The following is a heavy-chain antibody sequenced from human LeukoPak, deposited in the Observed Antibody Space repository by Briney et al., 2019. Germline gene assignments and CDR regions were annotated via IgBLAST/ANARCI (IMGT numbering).Heavy chain of an antibody. J-gene: IGHJ4*02. D-gene: IGHD3-22*01. V-gene: IGHV3-23*01. CDR3: ARDYYDSSGYEARTSHDY. Sequence: PGGSLRLSCAASGFTFSSYAMSWVRQAPGKGLEWVSAISGSGGSTYYADSVKGRFTISRDNAKNSLYLQMNSLRAEDTAVYYCARDYYDSSGYEARTSHDYWGQGTLVTVSS. CDR1: GFTFSSYA. CDR2: ISGSGGST.